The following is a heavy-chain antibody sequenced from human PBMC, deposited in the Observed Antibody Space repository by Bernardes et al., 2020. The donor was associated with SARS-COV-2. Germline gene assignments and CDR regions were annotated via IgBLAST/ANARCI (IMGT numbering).Heavy chain of an antibody. V-gene: IGHV1-24*01. Sequence: ASVKVSCKVSGYTLTELSMHWVRQAPGKGLEWMGGFDPEDGETIYAQKFQGRVTMTEDTSTDTAYMKLSSLRSEDTAVYYCATTSVFGVEPNWFDPWGQGTLVTVSS. D-gene: IGHD3-3*01. CDR1: GYTLTELS. CDR3: ATTSVFGVEPNWFDP. J-gene: IGHJ5*02. CDR2: FDPEDGET.